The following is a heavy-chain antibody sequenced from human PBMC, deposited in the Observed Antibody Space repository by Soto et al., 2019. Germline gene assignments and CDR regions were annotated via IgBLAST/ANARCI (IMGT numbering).Heavy chain of an antibody. J-gene: IGHJ4*02. D-gene: IGHD3-10*01. V-gene: IGHV3-23*01. CDR2: ISGSGGST. CDR1: GFTFSSYA. CDR3: ARDLPHLSGKYYFDY. Sequence: EVQLLESGGGLVQPGGSLRLSCAASGFTFSSYAMSWVRQAPGKGLEWVSAISGSGGSTYYADSVKGRFTISRDNAKNSLYLQMNSLRAEDTAVYYCARDLPHLSGKYYFDYWGQGTLVTVSS.